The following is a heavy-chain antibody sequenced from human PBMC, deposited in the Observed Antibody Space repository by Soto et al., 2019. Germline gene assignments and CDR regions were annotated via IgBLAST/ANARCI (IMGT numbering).Heavy chain of an antibody. CDR3: ARVRIAARTGAYGMDV. CDR2: IYTSGST. Sequence: QVQLQESGPGLVKPSETLSLTCTVSGGSISSYYWSWIRQPAGKGLEWIGRIYTSGSTNYNPSLKSRVTMSVDTSKNQFSLKLSSVTAVDTAVYYCARVRIAARTGAYGMDVWGQGTTVTVSS. J-gene: IGHJ6*02. V-gene: IGHV4-4*07. CDR1: GGSISSYY. D-gene: IGHD6-6*01.